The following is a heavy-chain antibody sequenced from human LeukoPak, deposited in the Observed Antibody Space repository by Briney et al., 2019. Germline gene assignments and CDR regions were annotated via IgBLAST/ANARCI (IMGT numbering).Heavy chain of an antibody. J-gene: IGHJ4*02. D-gene: IGHD3-9*01. CDR2: INANSGGT. Sequence: ASVKVSCKASGYTFTGYYMHWVRQAPGQGLEWMGWINANSGGTNYAQKFQGRVTMTRDTSISTTYMELSRLRSDDTAVYYCARSSRYDIWTGYPYWGQGTLVTVSP. CDR1: GYTFTGYY. CDR3: ARSSRYDIWTGYPY. V-gene: IGHV1-2*02.